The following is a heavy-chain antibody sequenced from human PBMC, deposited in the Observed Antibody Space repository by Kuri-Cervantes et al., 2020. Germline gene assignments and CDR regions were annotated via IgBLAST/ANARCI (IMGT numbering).Heavy chain of an antibody. CDR3: AATVVVAVAYFDY. CDR1: GGSFSGYY. J-gene: IGHJ4*02. CDR2: INHSGST. D-gene: IGHD2-15*01. Sequence: GSLRLSCAVYGGSFSGYYRSWIRQPPGKGLEWIGEINHSGSTNYNPSLKSRVTISVDTSKNQFSLKLSSVTAADTAVYYCAATVVVAVAYFDYWGQGTLVTVSS. V-gene: IGHV4-34*01.